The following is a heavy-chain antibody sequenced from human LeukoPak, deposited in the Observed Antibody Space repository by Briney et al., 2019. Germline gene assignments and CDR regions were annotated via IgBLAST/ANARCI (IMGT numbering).Heavy chain of an antibody. J-gene: IGHJ3*02. Sequence: PSETLSLTCTVSGGSISSYYWSWIRQPPGKGLEWIGYIYYSGSTNYNPSLKSRVTISVDTSKNQFSLKLSSVTAADTAVYYCARRAIELPNDAFDIWGQGTMVTVSS. CDR2: IYYSGST. V-gene: IGHV4-59*08. CDR1: GGSISSYY. D-gene: IGHD5-24*01. CDR3: ARRAIELPNDAFDI.